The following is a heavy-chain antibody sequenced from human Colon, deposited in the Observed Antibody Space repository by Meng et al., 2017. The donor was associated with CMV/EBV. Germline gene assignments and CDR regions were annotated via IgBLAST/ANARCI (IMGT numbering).Heavy chain of an antibody. CDR2: TYYRSKWYN. CDR1: GDNVSSNSAA. D-gene: IGHD3-22*01. CDR3: ARDSSSSAYSPFDY. J-gene: IGHJ4*02. Sequence: QVQLQQSGPGLVKPSXXLSLTXAISGDNVSSNSAAWNWIRQSPSRGLEWLGRTYYRSKWYNDYAVSVKSRITINPDTSKNQFSLQLNSVTPEDTAVYYCARDSSSSAYSPFDYWGQGTMVTVSS. V-gene: IGHV6-1*01.